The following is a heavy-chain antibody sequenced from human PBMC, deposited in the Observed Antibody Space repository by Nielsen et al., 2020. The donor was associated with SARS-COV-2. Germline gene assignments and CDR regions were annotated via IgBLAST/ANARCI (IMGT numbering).Heavy chain of an antibody. V-gene: IGHV3-30*02. Sequence: GESLKISCAASGFTFSSYGMHWVRQAPGKGLEWVAFIRYDGSNKYYADSVKGRFTISRDNSKNTLYLQMNSLRAEDTAVYYCAKNIVVVVAAIDYWGQGTLVTVSS. CDR2: IRYDGSNK. CDR3: AKNIVVVVAAIDY. D-gene: IGHD2-15*01. CDR1: GFTFSSYG. J-gene: IGHJ4*02.